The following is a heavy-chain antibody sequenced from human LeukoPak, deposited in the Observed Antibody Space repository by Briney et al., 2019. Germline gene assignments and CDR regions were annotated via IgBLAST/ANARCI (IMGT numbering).Heavy chain of an antibody. CDR1: GFTFSRYW. Sequence: PGGSLRLSCAASGFTFSRYWMSWVRQAPGKGLVWVSRISSDGSSTSYADSVKGRFTISRDNSKNTLYLQMNSLRAEDTAVYYCAKEKGYNTMIVVVPYNWFDPWGQGTLVTVSS. CDR3: AKEKGYNTMIVVVPYNWFDP. D-gene: IGHD3-22*01. J-gene: IGHJ5*02. V-gene: IGHV3-23*01. CDR2: ISSDGSST.